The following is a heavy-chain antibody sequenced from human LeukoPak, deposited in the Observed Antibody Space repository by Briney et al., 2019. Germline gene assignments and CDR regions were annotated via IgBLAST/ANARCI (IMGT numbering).Heavy chain of an antibody. D-gene: IGHD1-1*01. CDR1: GYNFTNYA. V-gene: IGHV7-4-1*02. CDR2: INTNTGHP. Sequence: ASVQASCKASGYNFTNYALNWVRQTPGQGLEWMGWINTNTGHPTYGQGFTARFVFSLDTSVSTAFLQISTLKPADTAIYYCATSLGAGSDAFALWGQGTMVTVSS. J-gene: IGHJ3*01. CDR3: ATSLGAGSDAFAL.